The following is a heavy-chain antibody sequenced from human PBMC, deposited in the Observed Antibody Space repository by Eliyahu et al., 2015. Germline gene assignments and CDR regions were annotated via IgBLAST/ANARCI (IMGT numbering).Heavy chain of an antibody. CDR1: GFSLSTSGVG. CDR2: IYWDDDK. D-gene: IGHD6-13*01. V-gene: IGHV2-5*02. Sequence: QITLKESGSTLVKPTQTLTLTCTFSGFSLSTSGVGVGWIRQPPGKALEWLALIYWDDDKRYSPSLKTRLTITKDTSKNQVVLTMTNMDPVDTGTYYCAHRPHSPPGQQLPPHFDYWGQGTLVTVSS. J-gene: IGHJ4*02. CDR3: AHRPHSPPGQQLPPHFDY.